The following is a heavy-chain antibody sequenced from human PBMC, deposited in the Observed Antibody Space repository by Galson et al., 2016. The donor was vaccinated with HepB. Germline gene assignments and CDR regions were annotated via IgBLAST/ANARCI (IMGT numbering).Heavy chain of an antibody. D-gene: IGHD5-24*01. CDR1: GYTFTSYA. CDR2: INAGNGNT. V-gene: IGHV1-3*01. Sequence: SVKVSCKASGYTFTSYAMHWVRQAPGQRLEWMGWINAGNGNTKNSQKFQGRVTITRDTSASTAYMEVSSLRYEDTAVYYCARVRDGYNTHFYYGMDVWGQGTSVTVS. CDR3: ARVRDGYNTHFYYGMDV. J-gene: IGHJ6*02.